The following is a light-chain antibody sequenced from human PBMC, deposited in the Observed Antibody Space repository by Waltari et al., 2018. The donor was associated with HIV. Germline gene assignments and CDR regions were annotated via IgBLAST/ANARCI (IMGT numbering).Light chain of an antibody. Sequence: EVVLTQSPATLSLSPGERATLSCRASQRLSRFLAWYQQKPGQAPRLLIYDASNRATGIPGRFSGSGSGTDFALTINSLEPEDFAVYYCQQRSNGAPLTFGGGTKVEIK. CDR2: DAS. V-gene: IGKV3-11*01. CDR1: QRLSRF. CDR3: QQRSNGAPLT. J-gene: IGKJ4*01.